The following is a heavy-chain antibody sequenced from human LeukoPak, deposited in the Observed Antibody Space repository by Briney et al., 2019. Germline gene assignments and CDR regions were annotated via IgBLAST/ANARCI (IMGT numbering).Heavy chain of an antibody. Sequence: HPGGSLRLSCAASGFTFSSYGMHWVRQAPGKGLEWVAVIWYDGSNKYYADSVKGRFTISRDNSKNTLYLQMNSLRAEDTAVYYCAKDRDRLRFPPRVWDYWGQGTLVTVSS. CDR3: AKDRDRLRFPPRVWDY. CDR2: IWYDGSNK. D-gene: IGHD3-3*01. CDR1: GFTFSSYG. V-gene: IGHV3-33*06. J-gene: IGHJ4*02.